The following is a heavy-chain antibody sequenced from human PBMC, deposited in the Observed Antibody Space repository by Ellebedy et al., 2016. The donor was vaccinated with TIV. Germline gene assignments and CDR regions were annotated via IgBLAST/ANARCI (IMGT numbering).Heavy chain of an antibody. CDR3: GSGLGVRKMNAFDF. CDR2: ITHSGST. Sequence: MPGGSLRLSCAVYGGSFSGYYWNWIRQPPGKGLEWIGEITHSGSTNYNPSLKSRVTISVDTSKNQFSLRLSSVTAADTALYYCGSGLGVRKMNAFDFWGQGTMVTVSS. J-gene: IGHJ3*01. V-gene: IGHV4-34*01. D-gene: IGHD2-8*02. CDR1: GGSFSGYY.